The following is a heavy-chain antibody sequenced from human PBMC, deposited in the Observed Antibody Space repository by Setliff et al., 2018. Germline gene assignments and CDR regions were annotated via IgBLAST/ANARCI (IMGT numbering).Heavy chain of an antibody. D-gene: IGHD3-10*01. CDR3: ARDRGGTNPWFDF. J-gene: IGHJ5*01. Sequence: ASVKVSCKASGYTFTGYFIHWVRQAPGQGLEWMGWINPNSGGTNYAQKFQGRVTMTRDTSISTAYMELSSLRVEDTATYYCARDRGGTNPWFDFWGQGTQVTVSS. CDR2: INPNSGGT. V-gene: IGHV1-2*02. CDR1: GYTFTGYF.